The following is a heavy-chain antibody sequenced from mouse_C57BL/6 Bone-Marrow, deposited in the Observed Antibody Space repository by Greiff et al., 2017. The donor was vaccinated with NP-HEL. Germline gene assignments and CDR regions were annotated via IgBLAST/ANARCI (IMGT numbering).Heavy chain of an antibody. CDR2: IYPRDGST. CDR1: GYTFTSYD. CDR3: ARPTAQVPYAMDY. D-gene: IGHD3-2*02. J-gene: IGHJ4*01. V-gene: IGHV1-85*01. Sequence: VMLVESGPELVKPGASVKLSCKASGYTFTSYDINWVKQRPGQGLEWIGWIYPRDGSTKYNEKFKGKATLTVDASSSTAYMELHSLTSEDSAVYFCARPTAQVPYAMDYWGQGTSVTVSS.